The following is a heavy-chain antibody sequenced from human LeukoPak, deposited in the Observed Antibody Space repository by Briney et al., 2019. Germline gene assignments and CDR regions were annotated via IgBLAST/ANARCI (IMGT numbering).Heavy chain of an antibody. CDR2: INPNSGGT. D-gene: IGHD2-2*01. J-gene: IGHJ4*02. CDR1: GYTFTCYY. Sequence: ASVKVSCKASGYTFTCYYMHWVRQAPGQGLEWMGWINPNSGGTNYAQKFQGRVTMTRDTSISTAYMELSRLRSDDTAVYYCARDRGYCSSTSCSAVLFDYWGQGTLVTVSS. CDR3: ARDRGYCSSTSCSAVLFDY. V-gene: IGHV1-2*02.